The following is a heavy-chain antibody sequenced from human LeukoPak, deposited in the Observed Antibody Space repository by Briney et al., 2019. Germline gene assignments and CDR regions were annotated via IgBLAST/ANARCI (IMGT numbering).Heavy chain of an antibody. CDR3: AKINGDSFYYYYGMDV. CDR1: GFAFSIYS. CDR2: ITGSGGST. V-gene: IGHV3-23*01. J-gene: IGHJ6*02. D-gene: IGHD4-17*01. Sequence: PGGSLRLSCAASGFAFSIYSMSWVRQAPGKGLEWVSGITGSGGSTYYADSVKGRFTISRDNSKNTLYLQMNSLRAEDTAVYCCAKINGDSFYYYYGMDVWGQGTTVTVSS.